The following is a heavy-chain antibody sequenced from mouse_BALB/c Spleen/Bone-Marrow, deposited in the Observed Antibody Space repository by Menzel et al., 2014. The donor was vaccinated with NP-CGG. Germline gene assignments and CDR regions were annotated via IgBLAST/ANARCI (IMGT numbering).Heavy chain of an antibody. CDR3: ARGYYGSSCLFDY. J-gene: IGHJ2*01. D-gene: IGHD1-1*01. CDR2: ISTYSGNT. CDR1: GYTFTDYA. Sequence: VQLQQSGPELVRPGVSVKISCKGSGYTFTDYAMHWVKQGHAKSLEWIGVISTYSGNTNYNQKFKGKATMTVDKSSNTAYMELAILTSEDSAIYYCARGYYGSSCLFDYWGQGTTLTVSS. V-gene: IGHV1-67*01.